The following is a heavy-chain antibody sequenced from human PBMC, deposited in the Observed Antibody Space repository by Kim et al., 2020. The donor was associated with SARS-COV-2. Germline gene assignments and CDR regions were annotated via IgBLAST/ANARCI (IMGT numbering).Heavy chain of an antibody. CDR3: ARGWGFGELFSDYYYGM. D-gene: IGHD3-10*01. CDR1: GFTFSSYA. CDR2: ISYDGSNK. Sequence: GGSLRLSCAASGFTFSSYAMHWVRQAPGKGLEWVAVISYDGSNKYYADSVKGRFTISRDNSKNTLYLQMNSLRAEDTAVYYCARGWGFGELFSDYYYGM. V-gene: IGHV3-30*04. J-gene: IGHJ6*01.